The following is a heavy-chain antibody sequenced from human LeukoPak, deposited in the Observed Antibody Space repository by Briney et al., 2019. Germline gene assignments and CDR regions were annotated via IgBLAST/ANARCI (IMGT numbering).Heavy chain of an antibody. CDR1: GFTFSSYT. Sequence: GGSLRLSCAVSGFTFSSYTINWVRQAPGKGLEWVSSISSSSSYIYYADSVKGRFTISRDNAKNSLSLQMNSLRAEDTAVYYCVRDLKFGIVVVTAIWVGYFDYWGQGTLVTVSS. D-gene: IGHD2-21*02. J-gene: IGHJ4*02. CDR2: ISSSSSYI. V-gene: IGHV3-21*01. CDR3: VRDLKFGIVVVTAIWVGYFDY.